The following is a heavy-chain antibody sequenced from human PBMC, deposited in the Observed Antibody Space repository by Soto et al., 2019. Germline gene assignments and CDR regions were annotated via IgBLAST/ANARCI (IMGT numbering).Heavy chain of an antibody. CDR2: IYYSGST. J-gene: IGHJ4*02. CDR1: GGSISSSSYY. V-gene: IGHV4-39*01. CDR3: ARRAYGDYGAFDY. Sequence: SETRSLTCTVSGGSISSSSYYWGWIRQPPGKGLEWIGSIYYSGSTYYNPSLKSRVTISVDTSKNQFSLKLSSVTAADTAVYYCARRAYGDYGAFDYWGQGTLVTVSS. D-gene: IGHD4-17*01.